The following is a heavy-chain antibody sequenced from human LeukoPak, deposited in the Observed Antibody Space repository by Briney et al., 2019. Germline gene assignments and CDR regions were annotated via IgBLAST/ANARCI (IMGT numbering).Heavy chain of an antibody. CDR2: IYYSGGT. CDR1: GGSISSSSYY. D-gene: IGHD1-26*01. J-gene: IGHJ4*02. CDR3: ARVGATSSFDY. Sequence: PSETLSLTCTVSGGSISSSSYYWGWIRQPPGKGLEWIGSIYYSGGTYYNPSLKSRVTISVDTSKNQFSLKLTSVTAADTAVYYCARVGATSSFDYWGQGTLVTVSS. V-gene: IGHV4-39*01.